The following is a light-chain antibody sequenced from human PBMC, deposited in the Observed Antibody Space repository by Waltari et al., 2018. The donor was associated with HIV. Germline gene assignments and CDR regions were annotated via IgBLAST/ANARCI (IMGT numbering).Light chain of an antibody. J-gene: IGKJ3*01. CDR3: QQRSSFPLT. CDR2: DAS. V-gene: IGKV1-39*01. Sequence: DIQMTQSPSSLSASVGDRVSIHCRARQAVATKVNWYQQKPGKAPQVLIYDASRLPNGVPSRFSGSGSGTDFTLTINGVQPDDFASYFCQQRSSFPLTFGPGTKVDVK. CDR1: QAVATK.